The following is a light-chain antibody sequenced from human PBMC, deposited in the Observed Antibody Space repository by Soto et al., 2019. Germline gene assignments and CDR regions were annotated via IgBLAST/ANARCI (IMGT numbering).Light chain of an antibody. V-gene: IGKV1-8*01. CDR3: QQYYTYPQT. CDR1: QGISSY. Sequence: AIRMTQSPSSFSASTGDRVTITCRASQGISSYLAWYQQKPGKAPKLLVYAASTLQYGVPSRFSGSGSGTDFSLTISCLQSEDFATYFCQQYYTYPQTFGQGTNVDIK. J-gene: IGKJ2*01. CDR2: AAS.